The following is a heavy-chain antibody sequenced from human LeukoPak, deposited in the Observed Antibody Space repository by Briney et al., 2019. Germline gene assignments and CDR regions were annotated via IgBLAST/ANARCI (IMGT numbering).Heavy chain of an antibody. Sequence: SETLCLTCAVYGGSFSGYYWGWSGQPPGKGLEWIGEINHSESTNYNPPLKSRVTISVDKSKNQFSLKLSSVTDADTAVYYCARGAQLLSHWFDPWGQGTLVTVSS. CDR1: GGSFSGYY. CDR2: INHSEST. J-gene: IGHJ5*02. V-gene: IGHV4-34*01. D-gene: IGHD2-2*01. CDR3: ARGAQLLSHWFDP.